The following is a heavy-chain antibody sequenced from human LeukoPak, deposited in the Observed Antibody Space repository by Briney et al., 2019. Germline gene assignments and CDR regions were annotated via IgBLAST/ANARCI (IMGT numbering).Heavy chain of an antibody. V-gene: IGHV3-7*05. D-gene: IGHD6-19*01. CDR2: IKQDGSDK. Sequence: GGSLRLSCAASGFTFSSYGMHWVRQAPGKGLEWAANIKQDGSDKHYVDSVKGRFTISRDNAKNSLYLQMNNLRAEDTAVYYCARDIAAGNLFDPWGQGTLVTVSS. CDR3: ARDIAAGNLFDP. CDR1: GFTFSSYG. J-gene: IGHJ5*02.